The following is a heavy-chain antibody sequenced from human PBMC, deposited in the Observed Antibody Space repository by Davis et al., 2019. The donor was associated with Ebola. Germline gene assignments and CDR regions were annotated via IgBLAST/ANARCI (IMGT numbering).Heavy chain of an antibody. V-gene: IGHV1-18*04. J-gene: IGHJ4*02. CDR2: ISAYSGNT. CDR1: GYTFTNYG. D-gene: IGHD3-22*01. CDR3: ARGPYYSDTSGYAVY. Sequence: ASVKVSCKTSGYTFTNYGITWVRQAPGQGLEWMGWISAYSGNTNYAQRLQGRVSMTTDTSTSTAYMELRSLRSDDTAVYYCARGPYYSDTSGYAVYWGQGTLVTVSS.